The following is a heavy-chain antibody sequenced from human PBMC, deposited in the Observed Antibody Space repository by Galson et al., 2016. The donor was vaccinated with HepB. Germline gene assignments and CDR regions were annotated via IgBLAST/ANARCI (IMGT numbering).Heavy chain of an antibody. CDR1: GFIVSSND. D-gene: IGHD2-2*01. Sequence: SLRLSCAASGFIVSSNDMSWVRQAPGKGLEWVSVLYSGGSTYYADSVKGRFTISRDNSKNTLYLLMNSLRDGDTAVYYCARGYCSSTSPCGMDVWGQGTTVTVSS. CDR3: ARGYCSSTSPCGMDV. CDR2: LYSGGST. J-gene: IGHJ6*02. V-gene: IGHV3-53*01.